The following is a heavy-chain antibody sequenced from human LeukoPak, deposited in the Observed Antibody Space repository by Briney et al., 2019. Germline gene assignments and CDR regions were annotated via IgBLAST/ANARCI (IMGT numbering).Heavy chain of an antibody. D-gene: IGHD6-13*01. V-gene: IGHV3-23*01. Sequence: GGPLTLPCAASGLTLSSYAMIWVRQAPGKGLEWVSSLSGSGGSTNYANSVKGRFTNTRENSKNTLYLQMNRLRAEDTAVYYCANALGGGNTWYYFDCWGQGTLVTVSS. CDR2: LSGSGGST. CDR3: ANALGGGNTWYYFDC. CDR1: GLTLSSYA. J-gene: IGHJ4*02.